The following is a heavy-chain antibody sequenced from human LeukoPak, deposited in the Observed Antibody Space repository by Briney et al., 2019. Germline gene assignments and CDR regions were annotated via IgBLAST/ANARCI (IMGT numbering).Heavy chain of an antibody. V-gene: IGHV3-48*03. D-gene: IGHD5-18*01. CDR1: GFTFSSYE. Sequence: GGSLRLSCAASGFTFSSYEMNWVRQAPGKGLEWVSYISSSGGTIYYADSVKGRFTISRDNAKNSLYLQMNSLRAEDTAVYYCARDNLLSYGPEWFDPWGQGTLVTVSS. J-gene: IGHJ5*02. CDR3: ARDNLLSYGPEWFDP. CDR2: ISSSGGTI.